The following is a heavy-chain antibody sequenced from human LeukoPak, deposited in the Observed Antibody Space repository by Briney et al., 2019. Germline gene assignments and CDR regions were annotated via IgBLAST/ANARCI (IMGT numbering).Heavy chain of an antibody. CDR3: TTLQMATKFMDV. Sequence: GGSLRLSCAASGFTFSNAWMSWVRQAPGKGLEWVGRIKSKTDGRTTDYAAPVKGRFTISRDDSKNTVFLQMNSLKTEDTAMYYCTTLQMATKFMDVWGKGTTVTVSS. J-gene: IGHJ6*04. D-gene: IGHD5-24*01. V-gene: IGHV3-15*01. CDR1: GFTFSNAW. CDR2: IKSKTDGRTT.